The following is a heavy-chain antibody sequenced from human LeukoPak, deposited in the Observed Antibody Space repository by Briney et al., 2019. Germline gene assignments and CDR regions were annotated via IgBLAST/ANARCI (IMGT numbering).Heavy chain of an antibody. V-gene: IGHV1-2*02. CDR3: ARLGLISQYYDSSGYWYYFDY. Sequence: ASVKVSCKASGYTFTGYYMHWVRQAPGQGLEWMGWINPNSGGTNYAQKFQGRVTMTRDTSISTAYMELSRLRSDDTAVYYCARLGLISQYYDSSGYWYYFDYWGQGTLVTDSS. D-gene: IGHD3-22*01. CDR2: INPNSGGT. J-gene: IGHJ4*02. CDR1: GYTFTGYY.